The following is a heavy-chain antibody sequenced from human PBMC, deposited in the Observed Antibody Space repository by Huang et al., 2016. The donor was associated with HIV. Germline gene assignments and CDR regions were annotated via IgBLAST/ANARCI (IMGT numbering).Heavy chain of an antibody. Sequence: QVQLEQWGAGLLKASETLSLTCAVYGGSFSGYYWNWLRQAPGKGLEWVGEINHSGNTNYNPSLKSRVNMSVDTSKSQFSLYLTSLSAADTGTYFCARRSNSRRDYWGRGTLVTVHS. V-gene: IGHV4-34*02. J-gene: IGHJ4*02. D-gene: IGHD3-22*01. CDR3: ARRSNSRRDY. CDR1: GGSFSGYY. CDR2: INHSGNT.